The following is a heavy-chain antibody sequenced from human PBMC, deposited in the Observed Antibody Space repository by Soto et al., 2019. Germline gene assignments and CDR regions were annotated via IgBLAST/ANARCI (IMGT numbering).Heavy chain of an antibody. CDR1: GFTFSSYG. CDR2: IWYDGSNK. Sequence: GGSLRLSCAASGFTFSSYGMHWVRQAPGTGLEWVAVIWYDGSNKYYVDSVKGRFTISRDNSKNTLYLQMNSLRAEDTAVYYCAKQIRGDYAGSSWSQGTLVTVSS. J-gene: IGHJ4*02. D-gene: IGHD4-17*01. CDR3: AKQIRGDYAGSS. V-gene: IGHV3-33*06.